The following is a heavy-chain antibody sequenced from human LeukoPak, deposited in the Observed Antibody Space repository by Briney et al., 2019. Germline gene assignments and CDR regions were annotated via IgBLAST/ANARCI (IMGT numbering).Heavy chain of an antibody. CDR3: AAGGPADYRSIYDYGMDF. CDR2: IVVGSGNT. J-gene: IGHJ6*04. V-gene: IGHV1-58*01. CDR1: GFTFTTSA. D-gene: IGHD4-11*01. Sequence: GTSVKVSCKASGFTFTTSAVQWVRQARGHRLEWLGWIVVGSGNTNYAQKFQERVIITRDMPTSTAYMELSSVRSEDTAVYYCAAGGPADYRSIYDYGMDFWGRGTTVTVSS.